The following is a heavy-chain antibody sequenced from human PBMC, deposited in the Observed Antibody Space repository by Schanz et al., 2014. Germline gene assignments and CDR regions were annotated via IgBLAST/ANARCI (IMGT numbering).Heavy chain of an antibody. J-gene: IGHJ3*01. CDR3: TKGLLPVRALADVFDV. Sequence: EVQLVESGGGLVQPGGSLRLSCAASGFGFDDYAMSWVRQAPGKGLEWVSRIYMDGSGRDYGDSVKGRFTISRDNSKNILTMQMSSLRAEDTALYYCTKGLLPVRALADVFDVWGQGTMVTVSP. CDR1: GFGFDDYA. D-gene: IGHD2-21*01. CDR2: IYMDGSGR. V-gene: IGHV3-23*03.